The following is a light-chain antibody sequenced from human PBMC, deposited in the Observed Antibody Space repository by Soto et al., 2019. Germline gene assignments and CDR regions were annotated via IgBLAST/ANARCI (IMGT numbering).Light chain of an antibody. V-gene: IGKV3-15*01. J-gene: IGKJ2*01. CDR1: QSVSDN. Sequence: EIVMTQSPATLSVSPGERATLSCRASQSVSDNLAWYQKKPGQAPRLLIYGASTRATSIPARFSGSGSGTEFTLTISSLQSEDFAVYYCQQSNNWPYTFGQGTKVDIK. CDR2: GAS. CDR3: QQSNNWPYT.